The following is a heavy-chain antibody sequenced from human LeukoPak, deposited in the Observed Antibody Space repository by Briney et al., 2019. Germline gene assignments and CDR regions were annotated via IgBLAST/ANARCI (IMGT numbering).Heavy chain of an antibody. J-gene: IGHJ5*02. CDR2: IYTSGST. Sequence: PSETLSLTCTVSGGSISSYYWSWIRQPAGKGLDWIGRIYTSGSTNYNPSLKSRVTMSVDTSKNLFSLKLSSVTAADTAVYHCARDSHVDTAMVNSFDPWGQGTLVTVSS. CDR3: ARDSHVDTAMVNSFDP. D-gene: IGHD5-18*01. CDR1: GGSISSYY. V-gene: IGHV4-4*07.